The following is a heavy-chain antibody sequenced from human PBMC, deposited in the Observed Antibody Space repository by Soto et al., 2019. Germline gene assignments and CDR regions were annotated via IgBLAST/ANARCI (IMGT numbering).Heavy chain of an antibody. Sequence: GGSLRLSCAASGFTFSSYAMSWVRQAPGKGLEWVSAISGSGGSTYYADSVKGRFTISRDNSKNTLYLQMNSLRAEDTAVYYCAKGDGAXSSWYQGPRDYYYGMDVWGQGTTVTVSS. D-gene: IGHD6-13*01. CDR1: GFTFSSYA. CDR2: ISGSGGST. J-gene: IGHJ6*02. V-gene: IGHV3-23*01. CDR3: AKGDGAXSSWYQGPRDYYYGMDV.